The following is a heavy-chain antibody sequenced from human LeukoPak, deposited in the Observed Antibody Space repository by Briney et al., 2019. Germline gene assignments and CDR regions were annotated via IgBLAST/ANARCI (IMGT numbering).Heavy chain of an antibody. J-gene: IGHJ6*03. CDR3: ARDGSSRLRSHYYYMDV. V-gene: IGHV1-2*02. CDR1: GYTFTGYY. CDR2: INPNSGGT. Sequence: ASVKVSCKASGYTFTGYYMHWVRQAPGQGLEWMGWINPNSGGTNYAQKFQGRVTMTRDTSISTAYMELSRLRSDDTAVYYCARDGSSRLRSHYYYMDVWGKGTTVTVSS. D-gene: IGHD1-26*01.